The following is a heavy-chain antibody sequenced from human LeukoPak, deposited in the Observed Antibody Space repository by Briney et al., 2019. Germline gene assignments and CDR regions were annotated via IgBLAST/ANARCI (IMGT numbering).Heavy chain of an antibody. CDR3: ARAGGMVASPHIFGY. J-gene: IGHJ4*02. D-gene: IGHD5-12*01. CDR1: GFTFSSYA. V-gene: IGHV3-30*04. Sequence: GGSLRLSCAASGFTFSSYAMHWVRQAPGKGLEWVAVISYDGSNKYYADSVKGRFTISRDNSKNTLYLQMNSLRAEDTAVYYCARAGGMVASPHIFGYWGQGTLVTVSS. CDR2: ISYDGSNK.